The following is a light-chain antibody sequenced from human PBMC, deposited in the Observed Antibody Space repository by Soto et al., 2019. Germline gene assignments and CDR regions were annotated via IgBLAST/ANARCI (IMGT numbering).Light chain of an antibody. J-gene: IGKJ4*01. Sequence: EIVMTQSPATLSVSPGERATLSSRTSQSVNIYLAWYQQKPGQAPRLLIYGASSRATGIRARFSGSGTGTEVDLTISSLQSEDCAVYCCEQYDDWLRFSFGGGTEVEIK. CDR2: GAS. V-gene: IGKV3D-15*01. CDR3: EQYDDWLRFS. CDR1: QSVNIY.